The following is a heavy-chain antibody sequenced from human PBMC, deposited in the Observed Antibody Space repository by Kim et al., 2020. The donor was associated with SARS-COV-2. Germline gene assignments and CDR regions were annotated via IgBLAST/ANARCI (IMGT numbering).Heavy chain of an antibody. J-gene: IGHJ6*01. CDR3: AKEPTLATSNFYYGMDV. Sequence: GGSLRLSCAASGFTFSNYAMSWVRQAPGKGLEWVSVITGSGGTTYNTDSVKGRFTISRDNSKNTLYLQMNSLRAEDTAVYYCAKEPTLATSNFYYGMDV. CDR1: GFTFSNYA. CDR2: ITGSGGTT. V-gene: IGHV3-23*01. D-gene: IGHD1-26*01.